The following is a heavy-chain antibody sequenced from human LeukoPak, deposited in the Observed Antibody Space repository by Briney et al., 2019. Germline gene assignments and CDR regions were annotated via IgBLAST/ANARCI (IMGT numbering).Heavy chain of an antibody. CDR3: AGDGTTGTTARRID. Sequence: SVKVSCKASGDNFSSYVITWVRQAPGQGLEWMGRIIPILGIANYAQKFQGRVTITADKSTSTAYMELSSLRSEDTAVYYCAGDGTTGTTARRIDWGQGTLVTVSS. D-gene: IGHD1-1*01. CDR1: GDNFSSYV. J-gene: IGHJ4*02. V-gene: IGHV1-69*04. CDR2: IIPILGIA.